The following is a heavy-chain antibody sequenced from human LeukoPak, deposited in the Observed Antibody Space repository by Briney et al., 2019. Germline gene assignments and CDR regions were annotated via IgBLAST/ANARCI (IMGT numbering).Heavy chain of an antibody. CDR2: ISGSGGST. J-gene: IGHJ1*01. D-gene: IGHD3-22*01. V-gene: IGHV3-23*01. CDR1: GFTFSSYA. Sequence: QPGGSLRVSCAASGFTFSSYAMSWVRQAPGKGLEWVSGISGSGGSTYHADSVKGRFTISRDNPKNTLYLQMNSLRAEDTAVYYCAKMSRDSRSEYFQYWGQGTLVTVSS. CDR3: AKMSRDSRSEYFQY.